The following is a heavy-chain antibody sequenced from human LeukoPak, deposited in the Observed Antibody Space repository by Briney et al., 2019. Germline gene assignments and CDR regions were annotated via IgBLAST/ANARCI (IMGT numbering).Heavy chain of an antibody. V-gene: IGHV3-33*01. D-gene: IGHD3-10*01. CDR3: ARVGREGYYFDY. CDR1: GFTFSSYG. J-gene: IGHJ4*02. CDR2: IWYDGNNK. Sequence: GGSLRLSCAASGFTFSSYGMHWVRQAPGKGLEWVAVIWYDGNNKYYADSVKGRFTISRDNSKNTLYLQMNSLRAEDTALYYCARVGREGYYFDYWGQGTLVTVSS.